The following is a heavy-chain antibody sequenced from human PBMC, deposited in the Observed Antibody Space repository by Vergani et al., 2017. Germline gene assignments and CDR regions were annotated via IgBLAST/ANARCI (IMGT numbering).Heavy chain of an antibody. J-gene: IGHJ4*02. CDR2: INHSGST. CDR1: GFTFNQYG. CDR3: ARGLTLWLGELLFRD. Sequence: QVQLVESGGGVVQPGRSLRLSCAASGFTFNQYGMHWVRQAPGKGLEWIGEINHSGSTNYNPSLKSRVTISVDTSKNQFSLKLSSVTAADTAVYYCARGLTLWLGELLFRDWGQGTLVTVSS. D-gene: IGHD3-10*01. V-gene: IGHV4-34*01.